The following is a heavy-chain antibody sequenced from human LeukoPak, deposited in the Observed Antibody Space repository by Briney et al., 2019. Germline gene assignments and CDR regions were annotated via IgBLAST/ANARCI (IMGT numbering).Heavy chain of an antibody. Sequence: GASVKVSCKVSGYTLIELSMHWVRQAPGKRLEWMGGFDPEDGETIYAQKCQGRVTMTEDTSTDTAYMELSSLRSEDTAVYYCATVRSGSYPPQYNWFDPWGQGTLVTVAS. D-gene: IGHD1-26*01. J-gene: IGHJ5*02. CDR1: GYTLIELS. CDR3: ATVRSGSYPPQYNWFDP. V-gene: IGHV1-24*01. CDR2: FDPEDGET.